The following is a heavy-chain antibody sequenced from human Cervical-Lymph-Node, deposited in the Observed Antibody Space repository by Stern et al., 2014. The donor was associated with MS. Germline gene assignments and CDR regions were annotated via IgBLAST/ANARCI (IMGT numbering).Heavy chain of an antibody. J-gene: IGHJ4*02. V-gene: IGHV4-59*12. Sequence: QVQLQESGPGLVKPSETLSLTCTVSGGSISPYYWSWIRQPPGKGLEWIAYIFHSGSATYNPSLKSRLTMSVDTSKTQFSLNLTSVTAADTAVYYCARFGVGYYDGRGYYYFDYWGQGTQVTVSS. CDR1: GGSISPYY. CDR2: IFHSGSA. CDR3: ARFGVGYYDGRGYYYFDY. D-gene: IGHD3-22*01.